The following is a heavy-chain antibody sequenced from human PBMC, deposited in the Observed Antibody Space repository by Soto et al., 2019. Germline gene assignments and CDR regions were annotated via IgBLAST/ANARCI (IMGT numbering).Heavy chain of an antibody. D-gene: IGHD3-10*01. CDR3: ARARDYYGSGSYYLGDWFDP. CDR2: TYYRSKWYN. V-gene: IGHV6-1*01. J-gene: IGHJ5*02. Sequence: SQTLSLTCAISGDSVSSHSAAWNWIRQSPSRGLEWLGRTYYRSKWYNDYAVSVKSRITINPDTSKNQFSLQLNSVTPEDAAVYYCARARDYYGSGSYYLGDWFDPWGQGTLVTV. CDR1: GDSVSSHSAA.